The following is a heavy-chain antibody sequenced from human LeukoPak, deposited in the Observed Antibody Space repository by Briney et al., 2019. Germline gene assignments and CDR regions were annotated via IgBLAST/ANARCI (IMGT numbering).Heavy chain of an antibody. V-gene: IGHV4-34*01. Sequence: SETLSLTCTVSGGSISSYYWSWIRQPPGKGLEWIGEINHSGSTNYNPSLKSRVTISVDTSKNQFSLKLSSVTVADTAVYYCARGRITMVRGVIIRRVGFDYWGQGTLVTVSS. CDR2: INHSGST. J-gene: IGHJ4*02. D-gene: IGHD3-10*01. CDR1: GGSISSYY. CDR3: ARGRITMVRGVIIRRVGFDY.